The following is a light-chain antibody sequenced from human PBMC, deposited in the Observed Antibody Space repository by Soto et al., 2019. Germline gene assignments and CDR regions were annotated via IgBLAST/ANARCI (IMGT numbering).Light chain of an antibody. Sequence: EIVLTQSPATLSLSPGDRATLSCRASQSVSSYLAWYQQKPGQAPRLLLYDASNRATGIPARFSGSGSATDFTLTSSSLEPEDFAVYYCQQRSNWPPLTFGGGTKVEIK. CDR1: QSVSSY. J-gene: IGKJ4*01. V-gene: IGKV3-11*01. CDR3: QQRSNWPPLT. CDR2: DAS.